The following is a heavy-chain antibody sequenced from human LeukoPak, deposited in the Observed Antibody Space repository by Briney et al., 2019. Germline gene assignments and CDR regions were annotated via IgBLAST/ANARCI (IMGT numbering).Heavy chain of an antibody. D-gene: IGHD3-10*02. Sequence: GGSLRLSCAASGFSFSSYAMSWVRQAPGKGLEGVSTISGSGGRTYYPDSVKGRFTISRDNAKNSLYLQMNSLRAEDTAVYYCAELGITMIGGVWGKGTTVTISS. CDR2: ISGSGGRT. CDR1: GFSFSSYA. CDR3: AELGITMIGGV. V-gene: IGHV3-23*01. J-gene: IGHJ6*04.